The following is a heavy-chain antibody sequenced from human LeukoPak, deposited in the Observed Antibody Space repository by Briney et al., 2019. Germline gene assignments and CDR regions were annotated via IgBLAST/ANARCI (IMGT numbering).Heavy chain of an antibody. J-gene: IGHJ4*02. Sequence: PSQTLSLTCTVSGGSISSGSYYWSWIRQPAGKGLEWIGHIYTSGSTNYNPSLKSRVIISADTSKNQFSLKLSSVTAADTAVYYCARADRDYDILTGYSYVVFDYWGQGILVTVSS. CDR1: GGSISSGSYY. CDR3: ARADRDYDILTGYSYVVFDY. V-gene: IGHV4-61*09. CDR2: IYTSGST. D-gene: IGHD3-9*01.